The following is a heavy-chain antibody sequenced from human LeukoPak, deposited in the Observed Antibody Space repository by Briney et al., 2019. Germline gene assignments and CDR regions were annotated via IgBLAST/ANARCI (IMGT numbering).Heavy chain of an antibody. CDR3: AKEKSTSNIDY. Sequence: PGRSLRLSCAASGFTFSTYGMHWVRQAPGKGLEWVAVISYDGGTTYYADSVKGRFTISRDNSENTLYLQMNSLSPEDTAIFYCAKEKSTSNIDYWGQGTLVTVSS. CDR2: ISYDGGTT. V-gene: IGHV3-30*18. D-gene: IGHD2-2*01. CDR1: GFTFSTYG. J-gene: IGHJ4*02.